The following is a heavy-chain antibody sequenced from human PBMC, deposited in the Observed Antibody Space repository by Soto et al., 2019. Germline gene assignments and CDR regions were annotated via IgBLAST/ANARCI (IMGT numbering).Heavy chain of an antibody. V-gene: IGHV4-39*01. CDR2: IYYYGRT. Sequence: QMQLQESSPGLVKPSETLSLTCSVSGGSINNTNYSWVWIRQPPGKGLEWMGMIYYYGRTYYSESLKSRVHISVYPSKNQISLKVTSVTAADRAVYYCARSGSRGNLRDWFDPWGHGSLVTVSS. D-gene: IGHD3-10*01. CDR3: ARSGSRGNLRDWFDP. J-gene: IGHJ5*02. CDR1: GGSINNTNYS.